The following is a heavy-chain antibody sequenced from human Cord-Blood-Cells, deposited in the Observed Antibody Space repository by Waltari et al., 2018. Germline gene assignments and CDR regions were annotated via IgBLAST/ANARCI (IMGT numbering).Heavy chain of an antibody. Sequence: QVQLVQSGAEVKKPGASVKVSCKASGYIFTGYYMHCVRQAPGQGLEWMGRINPNRGGTNYAQKFQGRVTMTRDTSISTAYMELSRLRSDDTAVYYCARGGYSGYDNWFDPWGQGTLVTVSS. J-gene: IGHJ5*02. D-gene: IGHD5-12*01. CDR3: ARGGYSGYDNWFDP. CDR1: GYIFTGYY. CDR2: INPNRGGT. V-gene: IGHV1-2*06.